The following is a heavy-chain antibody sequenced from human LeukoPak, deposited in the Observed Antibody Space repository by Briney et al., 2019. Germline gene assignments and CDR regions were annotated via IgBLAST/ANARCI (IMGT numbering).Heavy chain of an antibody. CDR1: GGSIVSHY. CDR3: AAEGHSSGSFDY. CDR2: FYASGTT. V-gene: IGHV4-4*07. Sequence: SETLSLTCTVSGGSIVSHYWNWIRQPAGRGLEWIGRFYASGTTNTSPSLKSRVTMSVDTSKNQFSLKLSSVTAADTAVYYCAAEGHSSGSFDYWGQGTLVTVSS. J-gene: IGHJ4*02. D-gene: IGHD6-19*01.